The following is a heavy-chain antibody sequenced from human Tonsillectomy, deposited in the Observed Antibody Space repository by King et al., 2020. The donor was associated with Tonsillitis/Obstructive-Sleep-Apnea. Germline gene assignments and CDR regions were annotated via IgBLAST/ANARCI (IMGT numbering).Heavy chain of an antibody. CDR2: ISFDGSNK. D-gene: IGHD3-3*01. CDR3: AMDITSFGVAGSLDG. CDR1: EFIFSNYA. Sequence: VQLVESGGGVVQPGRSLRLSCAASEFIFSNYAMNWVRQAPGKGLEWVAVISFDGSNKYYADSVKGRFTISRDNSKNTLFLQMNSLRTEDTAFYYCAMDITSFGVAGSLDGWGEGTSVTVSS. V-gene: IGHV3-30*04. J-gene: IGHJ6*02.